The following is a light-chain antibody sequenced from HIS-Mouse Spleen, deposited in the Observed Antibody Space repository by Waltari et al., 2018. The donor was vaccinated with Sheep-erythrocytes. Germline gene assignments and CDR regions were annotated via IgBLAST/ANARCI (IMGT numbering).Light chain of an antibody. V-gene: IGLV1-51*01. Sequence: QSVLTQPPSVSAAPGQKVTIACSGSSSNLGTNYVSWYQQLPGTAPKLLIYDNNKRPSGIPDRFSGSKSGTSATLGITGLQTGDEADYYCGTWDSSLSAGRVFGGGTKLTVL. CDR1: SSNLGTNY. J-gene: IGLJ3*02. CDR3: GTWDSSLSAGRV. CDR2: DNN.